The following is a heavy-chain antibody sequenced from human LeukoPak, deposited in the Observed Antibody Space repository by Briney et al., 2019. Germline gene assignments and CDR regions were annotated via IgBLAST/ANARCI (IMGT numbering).Heavy chain of an antibody. Sequence: SETLSPTCTVSGVSISSSYSYWGWIRQPPGKGLEWIGSIYYSGSTYYNPSLKSRVTISVDTSKNQFSLKLSSVTAADTAVYYCARSTYCSGGSCSHNWFDPWGQGTLVTVSS. D-gene: IGHD2-15*01. CDR3: ARSTYCSGGSCSHNWFDP. CDR2: IYYSGST. V-gene: IGHV4-39*07. J-gene: IGHJ5*02. CDR1: GVSISSSYSY.